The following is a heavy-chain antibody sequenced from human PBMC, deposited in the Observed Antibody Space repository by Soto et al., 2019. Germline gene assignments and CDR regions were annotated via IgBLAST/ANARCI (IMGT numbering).Heavy chain of an antibody. CDR1: GGTFSSYA. CDR2: IIPIFGTA. Sequence: SVKVSCKASGGTFSSYAISWVRQAPGQGLEWMGGIIPIFGTANYAQKFQGRVTITADESTSTAYMELSSLRSEDTAVYYCAIELAGYYGSGSYSSFDYWGQGTLVTVSS. D-gene: IGHD3-10*01. CDR3: AIELAGYYGSGSYSSFDY. J-gene: IGHJ4*02. V-gene: IGHV1-69*13.